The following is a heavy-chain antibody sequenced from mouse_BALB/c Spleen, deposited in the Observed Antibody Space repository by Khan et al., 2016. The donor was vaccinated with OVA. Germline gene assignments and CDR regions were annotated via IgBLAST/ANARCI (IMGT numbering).Heavy chain of an antibody. CDR1: GYTFTSYW. D-gene: IGHD2-1*01. J-gene: IGHJ3*01. Sequence: QVQLKQSGAELVKPGASVKLSCKTSGYTFTSYWIQWVKQRPGQGLGWIGEIFPGTGTTYYNENFKGKATLTIDTSSTTAYMQLSSLNSEDSAVYFCARGYFGNYEFAYWGQGTLVTVSS. CDR2: IFPGTGTT. V-gene: IGHV1S132*01. CDR3: ARGYFGNYEFAY.